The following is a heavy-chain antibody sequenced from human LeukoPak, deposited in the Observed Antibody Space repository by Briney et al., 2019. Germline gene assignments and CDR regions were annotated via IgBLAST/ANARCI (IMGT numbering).Heavy chain of an antibody. CDR2: IYYSGST. D-gene: IGHD3-3*01. V-gene: IGHV4-39*07. CDR1: GGSISSSSYY. CDR3: ARGIWSGPRFDY. J-gene: IGHJ4*02. Sequence: TPSETLSLTCTVSGGSISSSSYYWGWIRQPPGKGLEWIGSIYYSGSTNYNPSLKSRVTISVDTSKNQFSLRLSSVTAADTAVYYCARGIWSGPRFDYWGQGTLVTVSS.